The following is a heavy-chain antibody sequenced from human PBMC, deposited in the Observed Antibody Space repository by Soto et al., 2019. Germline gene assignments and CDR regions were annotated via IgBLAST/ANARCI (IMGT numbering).Heavy chain of an antibody. V-gene: IGHV4-4*02. CDR3: ARDSKYSRDSYRYFDL. D-gene: IGHD6-6*01. J-gene: IGHJ2*01. CDR1: GASLTPSHW. Sequence: QVQLQESGPGLVKPSGTLSLSCAVSGASLTPSHWWSWVRQPPGKGLEGFGEIYLSGSANYNSSLKSRVAISVDKSKNQFSLNLTSVTAADTAVYYCARDSKYSRDSYRYFDLWGRGTLVTVSS. CDR2: IYLSGSA.